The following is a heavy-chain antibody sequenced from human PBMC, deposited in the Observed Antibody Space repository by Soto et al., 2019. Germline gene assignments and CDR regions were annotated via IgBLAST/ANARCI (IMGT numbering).Heavy chain of an antibody. CDR3: ASETVPAANREDYYYYMDV. D-gene: IGHD2-2*01. CDR2: INAGNGNT. V-gene: IGHV1-3*01. CDR1: GYTFTSYA. Sequence: GASVKVSCKASGYTFTSYAMHWVRQAPGQRLEWMGWINAGNGNTKYSQKFQGRVTITRDTSASTAYMELSSLRSEDTAVYYCASETVPAANREDYYYYMDVWGKGTTVTVSS. J-gene: IGHJ6*03.